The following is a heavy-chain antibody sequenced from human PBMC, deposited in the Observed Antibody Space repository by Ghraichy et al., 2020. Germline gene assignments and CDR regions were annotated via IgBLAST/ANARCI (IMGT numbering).Heavy chain of an antibody. J-gene: IGHJ5*02. D-gene: IGHD3-16*01. CDR1: GGSISNYY. CDR2: IYYSGST. Sequence: TLSLTCTVSGGSISNYYWSWIRQSPGKGLEWIGDIYYSGSTNYNPSLKSRVTISVDTSKNQFSLRLSSVTAADTAVYYCARQSYGQGWFDPWDQGTLVTVSS. CDR3: ARQSYGQGWFDP. V-gene: IGHV4-59*01.